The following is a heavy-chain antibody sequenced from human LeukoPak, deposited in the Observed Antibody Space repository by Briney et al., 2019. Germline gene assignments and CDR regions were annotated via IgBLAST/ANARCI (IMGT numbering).Heavy chain of an antibody. CDR1: GGSISSGGYY. D-gene: IGHD6-19*01. J-gene: IGHJ4*02. CDR2: IYYSGST. V-gene: IGHV4-31*03. CDR3: ARHGGVAAFDY. Sequence: SETLSLTCTVSGGSISSGGYYWSWIRQHPGKGLEWIGYIYYSGSTYYNPSLKSRVTISIDTSKNQFSLKLSSVTAADTAVYYCARHGGVAAFDYWGQGTLVTVSS.